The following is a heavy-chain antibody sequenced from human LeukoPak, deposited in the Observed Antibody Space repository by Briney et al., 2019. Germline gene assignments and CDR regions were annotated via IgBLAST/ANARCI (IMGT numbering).Heavy chain of an antibody. D-gene: IGHD1-26*01. CDR2: INHSGSS. Sequence: AETLSLTCAVYGGSFSGYYWSWIRQPPGKGLEWFGEINHSGSSNYNPSLKSRVTISVDTSKNQFSLKLSSGTAADTAVYYCARQAVLGATRWFDPWGQGTLVTVSS. V-gene: IGHV4-34*01. CDR3: ARQAVLGATRWFDP. CDR1: GGSFSGYY. J-gene: IGHJ5*02.